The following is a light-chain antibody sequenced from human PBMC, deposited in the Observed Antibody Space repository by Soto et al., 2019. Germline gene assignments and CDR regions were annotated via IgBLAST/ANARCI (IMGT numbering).Light chain of an antibody. CDR1: DNVNSY. CDR2: YAT. Sequence: EIVLTQSPATLSLSPGERATLSCWASDNVNSYLAWYQQKPGQAPRLLIYYATNRATAVPGRFSGSGYVTDFTLTIGSLEHDDVPVYYCQQRAHWPPSYTFGQGTKLELK. J-gene: IGKJ2*01. V-gene: IGKV3-11*01. CDR3: QQRAHWPPSYT.